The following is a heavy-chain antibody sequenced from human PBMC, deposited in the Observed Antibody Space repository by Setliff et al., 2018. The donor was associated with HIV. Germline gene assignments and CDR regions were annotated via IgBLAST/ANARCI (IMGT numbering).Heavy chain of an antibody. J-gene: IGHJ6*03. V-gene: IGHV1-46*01. CDR3: ARDAFDYTAYYYSYMDV. Sequence: ASVKVSCKASGYTFTNYYIHWVRQAPGQGLEWMGIINPSGGNTTYAQKFQGRVTMTRDTSTSTVYMELSSLRSEDTAVYYCARDAFDYTAYYYSYMDVWGKGTTVTVSS. CDR2: INPSGGNT. CDR1: GYTFTNYY. D-gene: IGHD4-4*01.